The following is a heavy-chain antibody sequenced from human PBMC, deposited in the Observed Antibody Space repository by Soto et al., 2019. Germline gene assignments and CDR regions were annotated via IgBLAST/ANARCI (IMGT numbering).Heavy chain of an antibody. CDR1: GYSFTSYW. J-gene: IGHJ6*02. V-gene: IGHV5-51*01. CDR2: IYPGDSDT. Sequence: GESLKISCKGSGYSFTSYWIGWVRQMPGKGLEWMGIIYPGDSDTRYSPSFQGQVTISADKSISTAYLQWSSLKASDTAMYYCARGHATYYYYYYGMDVWGQGTTVTVSS. CDR3: ARGHATYYYYYYGMDV.